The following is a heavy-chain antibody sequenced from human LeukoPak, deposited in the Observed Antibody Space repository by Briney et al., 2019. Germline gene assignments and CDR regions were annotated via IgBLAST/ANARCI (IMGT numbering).Heavy chain of an antibody. CDR3: AKGGEQGYSYFFNY. Sequence: SETLSLTCTVSGGSISSYYWSWVRQPPGKGLEWIGYIYYSGSTNYNPSLKSRVTISVDTSQNQFSLKLTSVTAADTAIYYCAKGGEQGYSYFFNYWGQGTLVTVSS. D-gene: IGHD5-18*01. CDR1: GGSISSYY. J-gene: IGHJ4*02. V-gene: IGHV4-59*01. CDR2: IYYSGST.